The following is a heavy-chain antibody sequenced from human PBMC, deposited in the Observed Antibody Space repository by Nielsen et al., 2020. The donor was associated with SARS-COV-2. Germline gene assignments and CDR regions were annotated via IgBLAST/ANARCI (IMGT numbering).Heavy chain of an antibody. CDR1: GFTFSSYA. CDR3: AKKQWDIVVVVAATPPWFDP. D-gene: IGHD2-15*01. CDR2: ISGSGGST. Sequence: GESLKISYAASGFTFSSYAMSWVRQAPGKGLEWVSAISGSGGSTYYADSVKGRFTISRDNSKNTLYLQMNSLRAEDTAVYYCAKKQWDIVVVVAATPPWFDPWGQGTLVTVSS. V-gene: IGHV3-23*01. J-gene: IGHJ5*02.